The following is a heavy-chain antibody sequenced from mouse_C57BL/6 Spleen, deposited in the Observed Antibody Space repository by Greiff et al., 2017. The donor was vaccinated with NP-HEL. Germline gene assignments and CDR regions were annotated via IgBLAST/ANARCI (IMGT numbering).Heavy chain of an antibody. Sequence: EVKLVESGGGLVKPGGSLKLSCAASGFTFSSYAMSWVRQTPEKRLEWVATISDGGSYTYYPDNVKGRFTISRDNAKNNLYLQMSHLKSEDTAMYYCARRDITTVGAMDYWGQGTSVTVSS. J-gene: IGHJ4*01. CDR2: ISDGGSYT. D-gene: IGHD1-1*01. V-gene: IGHV5-4*03. CDR3: ARRDITTVGAMDY. CDR1: GFTFSSYA.